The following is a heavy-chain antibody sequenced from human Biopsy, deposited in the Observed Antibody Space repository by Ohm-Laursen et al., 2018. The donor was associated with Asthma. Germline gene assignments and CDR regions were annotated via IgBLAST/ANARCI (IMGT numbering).Heavy chain of an antibody. J-gene: IGHJ5*02. D-gene: IGHD6-13*01. V-gene: IGHV1-2*06. CDR1: GYTFIGCH. CDR3: ARGQKSAGDRWFDP. Sequence: SVKVSCNASGYTFIGCHIHWMRQAPGQGLEWMGRINPNSGGTNYAQKFQGRVTMTRDTSISTAYMEVSRLRSDDAAVYYCARGQKSAGDRWFDPWGQGTLVTVSS. CDR2: INPNSGGT.